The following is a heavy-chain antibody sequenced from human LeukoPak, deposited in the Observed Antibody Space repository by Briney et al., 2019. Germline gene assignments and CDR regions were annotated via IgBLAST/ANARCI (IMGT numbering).Heavy chain of an antibody. CDR2: INSDGSST. CDR1: GFTFSSYW. J-gene: IGHJ6*03. V-gene: IGHV3-74*01. Sequence: GGSLRLSCAASGFTFSSYWMHWVRQAPGKGLVWVSRINSDGSSTSYADSVKGRFTISRDNAKNTLYLQMNSLRAEDTAVYYCARGDYDFWSGYPYYYYYLDVWGKGTTVTVSS. CDR3: ARGDYDFWSGYPYYYYYLDV. D-gene: IGHD3-3*01.